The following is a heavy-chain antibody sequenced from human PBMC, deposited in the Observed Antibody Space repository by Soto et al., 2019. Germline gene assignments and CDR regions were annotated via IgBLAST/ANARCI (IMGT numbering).Heavy chain of an antibody. D-gene: IGHD6-6*01. V-gene: IGHV1-24*01. J-gene: IGHJ6*02. Sequence: QVQLVQSGAEVKKPGASVKVSCKVSGYTLTELSMHWVRQDPGKGLEWMGGFDPEDGETIYAQKFQGRVTITEDTSTDTADMGLSSLRSEDTAVYYCATSSSSNYYCSIDVWGQGTTVTVFS. CDR1: GYTLTELS. CDR2: FDPEDGET. CDR3: ATSSSSNYYCSIDV.